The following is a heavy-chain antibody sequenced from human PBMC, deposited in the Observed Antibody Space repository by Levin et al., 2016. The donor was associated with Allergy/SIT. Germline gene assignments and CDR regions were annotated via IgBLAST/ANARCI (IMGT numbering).Heavy chain of an antibody. CDR2: INAGNGNT. CDR3: ARGDLRSGDLDY. Sequence: WVRQAPGQRLEWMGWINAGNGNTKYSQKFQGRVTITRDTSASTAYMELSSLRSEDTAVYYCARGDLRSGDLDYWGQGTLVTVSS. D-gene: IGHD4-17*01. J-gene: IGHJ4*02. V-gene: IGHV1-3*01.